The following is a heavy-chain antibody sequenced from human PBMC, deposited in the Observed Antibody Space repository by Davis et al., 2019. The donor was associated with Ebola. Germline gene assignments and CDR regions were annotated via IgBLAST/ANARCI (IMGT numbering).Heavy chain of an antibody. V-gene: IGHV3-23*01. CDR2: ISGSGGST. J-gene: IGHJ6*02. CDR3: ASEYGDYDYYGMDV. D-gene: IGHD4-17*01. CDR1: GFTFSSYA. Sequence: GGSLRLSCAASGFTFSSYAMSWVRQAPGKGLEWVSAISGSGGSTYYADSVKGRFTISRDNAKNSLYLQMNSLRDEDTAVYYCASEYGDYDYYGMDVWGQGTTVTVSS.